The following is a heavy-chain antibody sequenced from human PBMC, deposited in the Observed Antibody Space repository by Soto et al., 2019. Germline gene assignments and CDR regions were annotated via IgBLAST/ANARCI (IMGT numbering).Heavy chain of an antibody. CDR1: GGSLSSYP. V-gene: IGHV1-69*02. CDR2: IIPIVGLT. CDR3: ARPTGWHDAGANYMDV. J-gene: IGHJ6*03. D-gene: IGHD3-9*01. Sequence: QVQLLQSGSEVKKPGSSVKVSCRASGGSLSSYPVTWVRQAPGQGLEWMGRIIPIVGLTNYAQKFQGRVTITADKSPSTSSMEFGSLRSDAPAVSSCARPTGWHDAGANYMDVWGKGTTVIVSS.